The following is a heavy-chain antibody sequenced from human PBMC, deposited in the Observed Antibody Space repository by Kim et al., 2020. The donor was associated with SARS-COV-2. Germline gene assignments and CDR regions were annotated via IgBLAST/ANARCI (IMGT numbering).Heavy chain of an antibody. CDR3: ASPAAMVRGVKDAFEI. D-gene: IGHD3-10*01. Sequence: GESLKISCKGSGYSFTSYWISWVRQMPGKGLEWMGRIDPSDSYTNYSPSFQGHVTISADKSISTAYLQWSSLKASDTAMYYCASPAAMVRGVKDAFEIWGQGTMVTVSS. CDR1: GYSFTSYW. J-gene: IGHJ3*02. V-gene: IGHV5-10-1*01. CDR2: IDPSDSYT.